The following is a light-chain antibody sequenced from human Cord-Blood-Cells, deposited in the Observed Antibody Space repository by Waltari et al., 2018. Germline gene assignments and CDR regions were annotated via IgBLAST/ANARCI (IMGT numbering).Light chain of an antibody. J-gene: IGLJ1*01. CDR1: SSDVGSYNL. CDR3: CSYAGSSTDV. Sequence: QSALTQPASVSGSPGQSITISCTGTSSDVGSYNLVSWYQQHPGKAPKLMIYEGSKRPSGVSNRFSGSKSGNTASLTISGLQAEDEADYYCCSYAGSSTDVFATGTKVTVL. V-gene: IGLV2-23*01. CDR2: EGS.